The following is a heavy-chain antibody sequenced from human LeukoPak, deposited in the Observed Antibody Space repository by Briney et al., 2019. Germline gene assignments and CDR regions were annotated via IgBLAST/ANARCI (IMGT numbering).Heavy chain of an antibody. J-gene: IGHJ3*02. D-gene: IGHD2-2*01. CDR2: ISAYNGNT. CDR1: GYTFTSYG. Sequence: ASVKVSCKASGYTFTSYGISWVRQAPGQGLEWMGWISAYNGNTNYAQKLQGRVTMTTDTSTSTAYMELRSLRSDVTAVYYCARDCSSTSCLFRWFAFDIWGQGTMVTVSS. V-gene: IGHV1-18*01. CDR3: ARDCSSTSCLFRWFAFDI.